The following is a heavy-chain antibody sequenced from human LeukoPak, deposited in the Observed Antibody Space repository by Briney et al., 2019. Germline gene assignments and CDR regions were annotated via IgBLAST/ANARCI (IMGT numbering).Heavy chain of an antibody. CDR3: ARDGHYYDTSAPTFGNWFDP. Sequence: PETLSLTCTVSGGSISSYYWNWIRQPAQKGLEWIGRIYTSGSTNYHPSLKSRVTMSVDASKNQLSLKLSSVTAADTAGYCCARDGHYYDTSAPTFGNWFDPWGQRPLVTVPS. CDR1: GGSISSYY. J-gene: IGHJ5*02. D-gene: IGHD3-22*01. CDR2: IYTSGST. V-gene: IGHV4-4*07.